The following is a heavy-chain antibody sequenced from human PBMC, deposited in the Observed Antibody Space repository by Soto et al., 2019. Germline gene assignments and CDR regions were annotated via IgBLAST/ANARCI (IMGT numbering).Heavy chain of an antibody. J-gene: IGHJ3*01. CDR3: AHIMITFGGVRARDDFDF. Sequence: QITLKESGPTLVNPTQTLTLTCTFSGFSLTTRRVGVGWIRQPPEKALEWLAIIYWDDDRRYSPSLQSRLALTKDTSKNQVVLTLTTVDPEDTATYYCAHIMITFGGVRARDDFDFWGQGTVVTVSS. V-gene: IGHV2-5*02. CDR2: IYWDDDR. CDR1: GFSLTTRRVG. D-gene: IGHD3-16*01.